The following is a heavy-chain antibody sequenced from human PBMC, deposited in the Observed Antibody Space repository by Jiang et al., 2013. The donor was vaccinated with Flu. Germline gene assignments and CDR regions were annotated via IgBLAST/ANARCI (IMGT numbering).Heavy chain of an antibody. CDR2: MYHTGTT. CDR3: ASLAVVGATRYYYGMGV. Sequence: PGLVKPSETLSLICTLSGGSISSSSSYWGWIRQPPGKGLEWIGSMYHTGTTYYNPSLKSRVTISVDTSKNQFSLKLSSVTAADTAVYYCASLAVVGATRYYYGMGVWGQGTTVTVSS. CDR1: GGSISSSSSY. J-gene: IGHJ6*02. D-gene: IGHD1-26*01. V-gene: IGHV4-39*07.